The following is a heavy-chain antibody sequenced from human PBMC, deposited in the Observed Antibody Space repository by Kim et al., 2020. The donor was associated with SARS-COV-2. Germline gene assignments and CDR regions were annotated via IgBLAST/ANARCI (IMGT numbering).Heavy chain of an antibody. CDR1: GFTFSSYG. D-gene: IGHD6-19*01. J-gene: IGHJ6*02. V-gene: IGHV3-33*05. Sequence: GGSLRLSCAASGFTFSSYGMHWVRQAPGKGLEWVAVISYDGSNKYYADSVKGRFTISRDNSKNTLYLQMNSLRAEDTAVYYCARKLSSSGWYFSTNYYYYGMDVWGQGTTVTVSS. CDR3: ARKLSSSGWYFSTNYYYYGMDV. CDR2: ISYDGSNK.